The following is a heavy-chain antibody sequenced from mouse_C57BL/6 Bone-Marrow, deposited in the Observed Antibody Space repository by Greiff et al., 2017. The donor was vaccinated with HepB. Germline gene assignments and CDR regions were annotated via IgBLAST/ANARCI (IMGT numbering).Heavy chain of an antibody. Sequence: EVQRVESGAELVKPGASVKLSCTASGFNIKDYYMHWVKQRTEQGLEWIGRIDPEDGETKYAPKFQGKATITADTSSNTAYLQLSSLTSEDTAVYYCARSDSYSNYVGYFDYWGQGTTLTVSS. V-gene: IGHV14-2*01. CDR3: ARSDSYSNYVGYFDY. J-gene: IGHJ2*01. CDR2: IDPEDGET. CDR1: GFNIKDYY. D-gene: IGHD2-5*01.